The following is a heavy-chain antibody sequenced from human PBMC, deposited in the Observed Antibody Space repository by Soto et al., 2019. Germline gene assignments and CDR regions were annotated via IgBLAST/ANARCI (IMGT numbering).Heavy chain of an antibody. Sequence: SETLSLTCAVYGGSFSGYYWSWIRHPPGKGLEWIGEINHSRSTNYNPSLKSRVTISVDTSKNQFSLKLSSETAADTAVYYCARGRTFPRQQLVRRYYYYGMDVWGQGTTVTVSS. V-gene: IGHV4-34*01. J-gene: IGHJ6*02. CDR2: INHSRST. CDR3: ARGRTFPRQQLVRRYYYYGMDV. D-gene: IGHD6-13*01. CDR1: GGSFSGYY.